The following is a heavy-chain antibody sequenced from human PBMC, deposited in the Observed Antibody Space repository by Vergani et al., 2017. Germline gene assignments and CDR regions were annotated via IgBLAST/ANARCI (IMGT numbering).Heavy chain of an antibody. CDR3: ARRAGYYYYYMDV. CDR2: ISSSSSTI. CDR1: GFTFSSYS. J-gene: IGHJ6*03. V-gene: IGHV3-48*01. Sequence: EVQLVESGGGLVQPGGSLRLSCAASGFTFSSYSMNWVRQAPGKGLEWVSYISSSSSTIYYADSVKGRFTISRDNSKNTLYLQMNSLRAEATAMYYCARRAGYYYYYMDVWGKGTTVTVSS. D-gene: IGHD1-14*01.